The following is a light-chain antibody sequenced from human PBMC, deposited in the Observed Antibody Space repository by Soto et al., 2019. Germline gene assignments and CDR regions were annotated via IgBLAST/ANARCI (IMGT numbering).Light chain of an antibody. J-gene: IGKJ2*01. CDR2: WAS. V-gene: IGKV4-1*01. CDR3: QQYYSTPLT. Sequence: DIVMTQSPDSLAVSLGERATINCKSSQSVLYSSNNKNYLAWYQQKPGKPPKLLIYWASTRESGVPDRFSCSGSGTDFTLTISSLQPEDLSVYYCQQYYSTPLTFGQGTKLDIK. CDR1: QSVLYSSNNKNY.